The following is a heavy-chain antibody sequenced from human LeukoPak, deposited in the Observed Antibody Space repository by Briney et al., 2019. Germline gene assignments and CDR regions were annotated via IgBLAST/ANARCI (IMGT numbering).Heavy chain of an antibody. CDR1: GGTFSSYA. V-gene: IGHV1-69*06. CDR2: IIPIFGTA. Sequence: SVKVSCKASGGTFSSYAISWVRQAPGQGLEWMGGIIPIFGTANYAQKFQGRVTITADKSTSTAYMELSSLRSEDTAVYYCARVFSDDYGEQNGFDPWGQGTLVTVSS. CDR3: ARVFSDDYGEQNGFDP. D-gene: IGHD4-17*01. J-gene: IGHJ5*02.